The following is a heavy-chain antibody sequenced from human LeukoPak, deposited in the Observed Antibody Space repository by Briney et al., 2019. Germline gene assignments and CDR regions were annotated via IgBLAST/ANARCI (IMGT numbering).Heavy chain of an antibody. CDR2: ISGSGGST. CDR1: GFTFSSYA. V-gene: IGHV3-23*01. J-gene: IGHJ6*03. Sequence: GGSLRLSCAASGFTFSSYAMSWVRQAPGKGLEWVAAISGSGGSTYYADSVKGRFTISSDNSKNTLYLQMKSLRAEDTAVYYCAEGAYCSGGSCGVYYYYYMDVWGKGPTVTVSS. D-gene: IGHD2-15*01. CDR3: AEGAYCSGGSCGVYYYYYMDV.